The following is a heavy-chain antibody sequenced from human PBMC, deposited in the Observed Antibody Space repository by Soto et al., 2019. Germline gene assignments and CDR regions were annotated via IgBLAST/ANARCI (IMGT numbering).Heavy chain of an antibody. Sequence: TLSLTCTVSGGSISSYYWSWIRQPPGKGLEWIGYIYYSGSTNYNPSLKSRVTISVDTSKNQFSLKLSSVTAADTAVYYCARDHRYCTNGVCYPGGMDVWGQGTTVTVS. CDR1: GGSISSYY. J-gene: IGHJ6*02. V-gene: IGHV4-59*01. CDR2: IYYSGST. CDR3: ARDHRYCTNGVCYPGGMDV. D-gene: IGHD2-8*01.